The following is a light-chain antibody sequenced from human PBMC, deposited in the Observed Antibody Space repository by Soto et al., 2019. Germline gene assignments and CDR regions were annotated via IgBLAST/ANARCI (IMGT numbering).Light chain of an antibody. V-gene: IGKV3-20*01. CDR2: GAS. CDR1: QSVSSSY. Sequence: EIVLTQSPGTLSLSPGERATLSCRASQSVSSSYLAWYQQKPGQDPRPLIYGASSRAICIPARFSGSGCGTDFTLTISRLEPEDLAVYYCQQYGSSPWTFGQGTKVEIK. J-gene: IGKJ1*01. CDR3: QQYGSSPWT.